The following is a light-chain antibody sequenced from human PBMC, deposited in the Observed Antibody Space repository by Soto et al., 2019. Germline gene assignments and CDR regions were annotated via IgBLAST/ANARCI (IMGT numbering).Light chain of an antibody. CDR3: SSYTTSTTLDV. CDR2: EVT. V-gene: IGLV2-14*01. J-gene: IGLJ1*01. CDR1: SSDVGGSDH. Sequence: QSVLTQPAYVSGSPGQSITISCTGTSSDVGGSDHVSWYQQHPGKAPKLIIYEVTNWPSGVSHRFSGSKSGNTASLTISGLQAEDEADCYCSSYTTSTTLDVFGTGTKVT.